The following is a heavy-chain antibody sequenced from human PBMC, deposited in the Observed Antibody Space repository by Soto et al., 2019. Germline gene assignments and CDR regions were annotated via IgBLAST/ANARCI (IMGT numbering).Heavy chain of an antibody. Sequence: GGSLRLSCAASGFTFSRYSMNWVRQAPGKGLEWVSSVSSSSSHIYYADSVKGRFTISRDDAKNSLYLQMNSLRAEDTAVYYCARAPPKYSSSSRSAPEYYYYGMDVWGQGTTVTVSS. J-gene: IGHJ6*02. D-gene: IGHD6-6*01. V-gene: IGHV3-21*01. CDR2: VSSSSSHI. CDR3: ARAPPKYSSSSRSAPEYYYYGMDV. CDR1: GFTFSRYS.